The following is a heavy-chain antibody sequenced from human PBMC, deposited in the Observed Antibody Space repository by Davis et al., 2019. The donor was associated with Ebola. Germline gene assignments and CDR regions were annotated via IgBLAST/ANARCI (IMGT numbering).Heavy chain of an antibody. CDR2: ISGSGGST. CDR1: GFTFSSYA. D-gene: IGHD2/OR15-2a*01. Sequence: GESLKISCAASGFTFSSYAMSWVRQAPGKGLEWVSAISGSGGSTYYADSVKGRFTISRDNSKNTLYLQMNSLRAEDTAVYYCARRANSHYGMDVWGQGTTVTVSS. J-gene: IGHJ6*02. CDR3: ARRANSHYGMDV. V-gene: IGHV3-23*01.